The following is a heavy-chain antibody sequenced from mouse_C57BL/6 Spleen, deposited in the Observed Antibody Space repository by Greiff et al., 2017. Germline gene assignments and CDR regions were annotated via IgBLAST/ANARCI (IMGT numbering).Heavy chain of an antibody. CDR2: IYPSDSET. D-gene: IGHD1-1*01. CDR1: GYTFTSYW. J-gene: IGHJ1*03. CDR3: ARRKFFSTVVGDWYFDV. Sequence: VQLQQPGAELVRPGSSVKLSCKASGYTFTSYWMDWVKQRPGQGLEWIGNIYPSDSETHYNQKFKDKATLTVDKSSSTAYMQRSSLTSEDSAVYYCARRKFFSTVVGDWYFDVWGTGTTVTVSS. V-gene: IGHV1-61*01.